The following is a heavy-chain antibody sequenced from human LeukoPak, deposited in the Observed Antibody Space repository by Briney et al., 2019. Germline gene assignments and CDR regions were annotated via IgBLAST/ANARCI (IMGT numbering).Heavy chain of an antibody. Sequence: SETLSLTCTVSGGSISSYYWSWIRQPPGKGLEWIGYIYYSGSTNYNPSLKSRVTISVDTSKNQFSLKLSSVTAADTAVYYCARHQAYYYDSSGYYSFGSWGMDVWGQGTTVTVSS. CDR1: GGSISSYY. D-gene: IGHD3-22*01. CDR3: ARHQAYYYDSSGYYSFGSWGMDV. V-gene: IGHV4-59*08. CDR2: IYYSGST. J-gene: IGHJ6*02.